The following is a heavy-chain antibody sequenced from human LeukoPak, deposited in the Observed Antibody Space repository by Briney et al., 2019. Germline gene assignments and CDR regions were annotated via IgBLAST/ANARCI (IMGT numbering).Heavy chain of an antibody. J-gene: IGHJ5*02. Sequence: PSYTLSLTCPVYGWCFSRYYWSWIRQPPAKGLAGIGEINHSGSTNYNPSLKSRVTISVDTSKNQFSLKLSSVTAADTAVYYCARSGVAVAGGNWFDPWGQGTLVTVSS. D-gene: IGHD6-19*01. CDR3: ARSGVAVAGGNWFDP. CDR1: GWCFSRYY. CDR2: INHSGST. V-gene: IGHV4-34*01.